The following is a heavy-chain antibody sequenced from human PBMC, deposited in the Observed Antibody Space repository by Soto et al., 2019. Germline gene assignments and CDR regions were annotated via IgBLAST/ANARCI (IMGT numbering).Heavy chain of an antibody. D-gene: IGHD1-26*01. CDR3: ERVGGRFHPAFDY. V-gene: IGHV3-30-3*01. J-gene: IGHJ4*02. Sequence: FLSLSCAASGFTFSSYAMHGFGQAPGKGLEWVAVISYDGSNKYYADSVKGRFTISRDNSKNTLYLQMNSLRAEDTAVYYCERVGGRFHPAFDYWGQGTLVTVSS. CDR1: GFTFSSYA. CDR2: ISYDGSNK.